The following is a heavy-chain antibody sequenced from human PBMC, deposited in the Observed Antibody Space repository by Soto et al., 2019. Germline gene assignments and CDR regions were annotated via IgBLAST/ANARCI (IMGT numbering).Heavy chain of an antibody. J-gene: IGHJ6*02. D-gene: IGHD3-16*01. CDR3: ARYGGKKKGMDV. CDR2: ISSSSSYI. Sequence: GGSLRLSCAASGFAFSSYSMNWVRQAPGKGLEWVSSISSSSSYIYYADSVKGRFTISRDNAKNSLYLQMNSLRAEDTAVYYCARYGGKKKGMDVWGQGTTVTVSS. CDR1: GFAFSSYS. V-gene: IGHV3-21*01.